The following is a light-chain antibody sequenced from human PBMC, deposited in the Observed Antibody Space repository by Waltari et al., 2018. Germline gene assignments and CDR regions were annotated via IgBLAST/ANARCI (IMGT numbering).Light chain of an antibody. J-gene: IGLJ3*02. CDR3: AAWDDSLSGRV. CDR2: RNN. CDR1: SYYIGRNY. V-gene: IGLV1-47*01. Sequence: QSVLTQPPSASGTPGQRVTSPCSGGSYYIGRNYLSWYQQPPGAAPKLLIYRNNQRPSGVPDRFSGSKSGTSASLAISGLRSEDEADYYCAAWDDSLSGRVFGGGTKLTVL.